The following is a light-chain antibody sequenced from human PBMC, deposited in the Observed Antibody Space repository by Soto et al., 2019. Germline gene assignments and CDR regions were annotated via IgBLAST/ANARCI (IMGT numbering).Light chain of an antibody. J-gene: IGKJ5*01. CDR1: QSVSSRF. CDR3: RQYGSSPPIT. V-gene: IGKV3-20*01. Sequence: IVLTQSPGTLSLSPGERATLSCRASQSVSSRFLAWYQQKPGQAPRLLIYGASSRATGIPDRFSGNGSGTDFTLTISRLEPEDFAVYYCRQYGSSPPITFGQGTRLAIK. CDR2: GAS.